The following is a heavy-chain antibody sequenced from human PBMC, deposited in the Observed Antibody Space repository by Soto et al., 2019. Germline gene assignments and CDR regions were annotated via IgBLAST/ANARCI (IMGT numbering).Heavy chain of an antibody. CDR2: MDGSGGDT. J-gene: IGHJ4*02. CDR1: GFTFSSYA. Sequence: EVQLLESGGGLVQPGGSLRLYCAASGFTFSSYAMAWVRQAPGTGLEWGSVMDGSGGDTSFADSVKGRFSISRDNYKKMLYLHMQSLRAEETATYYCAKEIVAAAYVETSPFDLLGQGTLVTVSS. CDR3: AKEIVAAAYVETSPFDL. V-gene: IGHV3-23*01. D-gene: IGHD2-21*01.